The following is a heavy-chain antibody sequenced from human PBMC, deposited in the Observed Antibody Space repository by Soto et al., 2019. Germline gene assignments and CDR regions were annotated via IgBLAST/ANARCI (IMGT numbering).Heavy chain of an antibody. CDR2: INAGNGNT. D-gene: IGHD3-9*01. V-gene: IGHV1-3*01. CDR3: ATPFLPVHDMLTGTNLNY. J-gene: IGHJ4*02. CDR1: GYTFTSYA. Sequence: ASVKVSCKASGYTFTSYAMHWVRQAPGQRLEWMGWINAGNGNTKYSQKFQGRVTITRDTSASTAYMELSSLRSEDTAVYYCATPFLPVHDMLTGTNLNYWGQGTLVTVSS.